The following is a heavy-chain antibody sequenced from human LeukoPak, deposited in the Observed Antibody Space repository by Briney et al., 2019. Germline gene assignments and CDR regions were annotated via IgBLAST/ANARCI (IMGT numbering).Heavy chain of an antibody. CDR1: GFTFSDYY. CDR3: ARDSAVAGTDYYYGMDV. Sequence: GGSLRLSCAASGFTFSDYYMSWIRQAPGKGLEWVAVISYDGSNKYYADSVKGRFTISRDNSKNTLYLQMNSLRAEDTAVYYCARDSAVAGTDYYYGMDVWGQGTTVTVSS. V-gene: IGHV3-30-3*01. CDR2: ISYDGSNK. D-gene: IGHD6-19*01. J-gene: IGHJ6*02.